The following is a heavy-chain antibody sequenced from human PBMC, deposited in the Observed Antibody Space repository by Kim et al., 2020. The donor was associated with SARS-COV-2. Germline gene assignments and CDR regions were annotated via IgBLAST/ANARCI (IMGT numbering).Heavy chain of an antibody. D-gene: IGHD3-9*01. Sequence: GGSLRLSCAASGFTFSSYGMHWVRQAPGKGLEWVAVIWYDGSNKYYADSVKGRFTISRDNSKNTLYLQMHSLRAEDTAVYYCARAVRYSNRDDAFDIWGQGTMVTVSS. CDR2: IWYDGSNK. CDR1: GFTFSSYG. CDR3: ARAVRYSNRDDAFDI. V-gene: IGHV3-33*01. J-gene: IGHJ3*02.